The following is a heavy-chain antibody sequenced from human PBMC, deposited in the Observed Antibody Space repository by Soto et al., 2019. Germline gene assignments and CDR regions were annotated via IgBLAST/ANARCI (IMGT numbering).Heavy chain of an antibody. CDR2: INSDGSST. D-gene: IGHD1-26*01. V-gene: IGHV3-74*01. Sequence: GGSLRLSCAASGFTFSSYWMHWVRQAPGKGLVWVSRINSDGSSTSYADSVKGRFTISRDNAKNTLYLQMNSLRAEDTAVYYCARDLVVWELLGFGYYYGMDVWGQGTTVTVSS. CDR1: GFTFSSYW. CDR3: ARDLVVWELLGFGYYYGMDV. J-gene: IGHJ6*02.